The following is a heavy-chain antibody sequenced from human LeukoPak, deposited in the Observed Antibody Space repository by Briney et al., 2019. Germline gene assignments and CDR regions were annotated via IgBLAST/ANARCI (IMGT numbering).Heavy chain of an antibody. D-gene: IGHD6-13*01. V-gene: IGHV3-7*01. CDR2: IKQDGSEK. J-gene: IGHJ4*02. CDR1: GFTFSSYW. Sequence: PGGSLRLSCAASGFTFSSYWMSWVRQAPGKGLEWVANIKQDGSEKYYVDSVKGRFTTSRDNAKNSLYLQMNSLRAEDTAVYYCARGSYSSSSPVAYWGQGTLVTVSS. CDR3: ARGSYSSSSPVAY.